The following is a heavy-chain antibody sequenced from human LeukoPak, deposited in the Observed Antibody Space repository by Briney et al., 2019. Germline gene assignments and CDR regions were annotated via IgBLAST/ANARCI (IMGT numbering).Heavy chain of an antibody. Sequence: SGGSLRLSCAASGFTVSSNYMSGVRQAPGKGLEWVSVIYSGGSTYYADSVKGRFTISRDNSKNTLYLQMNSLRAEDTAVYYCARSPGNVPFDYWGQGTLVTVSS. CDR2: IYSGGST. CDR1: GFTVSSNY. V-gene: IGHV3-53*01. CDR3: ARSPGNVPFDY. D-gene: IGHD3-10*01. J-gene: IGHJ4*02.